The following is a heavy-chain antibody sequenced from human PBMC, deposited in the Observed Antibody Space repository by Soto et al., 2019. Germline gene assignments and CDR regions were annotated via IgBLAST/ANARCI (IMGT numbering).Heavy chain of an antibody. V-gene: IGHV1-2*04. Sequence: ASVKVSCKASGYTFTGYYMHWVRQAPGQGLEWMGWINPNSGGTNYAQKFQGWVTMTRDTSISTAYMELSRLRSDDTAVYYCARSRVGVVPAATTYFDYWGQGTLVTVSS. CDR1: GYTFTGYY. CDR2: INPNSGGT. CDR3: ARSRVGVVPAATTYFDY. J-gene: IGHJ4*02. D-gene: IGHD2-2*01.